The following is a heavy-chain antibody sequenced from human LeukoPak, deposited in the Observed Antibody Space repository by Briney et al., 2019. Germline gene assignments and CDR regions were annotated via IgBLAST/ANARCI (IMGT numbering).Heavy chain of an antibody. J-gene: IGHJ5*01. D-gene: IGHD2-15*01. V-gene: IGHV3-23*01. CDR3: AKGGSPSHNWFNS. CDR1: GFTFSTYA. Sequence: GGSLRLSCAASGFTFSTYAMNWVRQAPGKGLEWVSFISRTDGTAYYADSVKGRFTISRDNSRNALFLQMNSLRAEDTAVYYCAKGGSPSHNWFNSWGQGTLVTVSS. CDR2: ISRTDGTA.